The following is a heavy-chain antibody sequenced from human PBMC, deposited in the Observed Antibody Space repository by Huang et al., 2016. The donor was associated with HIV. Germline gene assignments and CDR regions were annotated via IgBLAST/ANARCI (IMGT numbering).Heavy chain of an antibody. Sequence: VQLVQSGAEVKKPGESLKISCKGSGYSFSSYWIAWVRQMPGKGREWMVIIFPDDSDTTYSPSFEGQATISADKAIGTAYLQWSSLKASHTAMYDCARRFSSSSGYFDYWGQGSLVTVSS. V-gene: IGHV5-51*01. J-gene: IGHJ4*02. D-gene: IGHD6-6*01. CDR1: GYSFSSYW. CDR3: ARRFSSSSGYFDY. CDR2: IFPDDSDT.